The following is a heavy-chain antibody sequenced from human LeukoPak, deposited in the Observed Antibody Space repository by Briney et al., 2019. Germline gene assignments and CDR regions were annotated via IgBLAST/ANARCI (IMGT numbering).Heavy chain of an antibody. D-gene: IGHD5-18*01. Sequence: PSETLSLTCTVSGGSISSYYWSWVRQPPGKGLEGIGYIYYSGSTNYNPSLKSRVTISVDTSKNQFSLKLSSVTAADTAVYYCASGRGYSYGYDAFDIWGQGTMVTVSS. CDR3: ASGRGYSYGYDAFDI. CDR2: IYYSGST. V-gene: IGHV4-59*01. CDR1: GGSISSYY. J-gene: IGHJ3*02.